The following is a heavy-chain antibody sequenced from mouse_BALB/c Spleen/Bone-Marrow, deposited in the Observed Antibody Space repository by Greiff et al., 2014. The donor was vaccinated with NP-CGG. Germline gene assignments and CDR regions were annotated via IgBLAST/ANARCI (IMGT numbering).Heavy chain of an antibody. J-gene: IGHJ2*01. Sequence: EVMLVESGGGLVQPGGSRKLSCAASGFTFSSFGMHWVRQAPEKGLEWVAYISSGSSPIFYAVTVKGRFTISRDNPKNTLFLQMTSLRSEDTAMYYCTRGGNWEDFDYWGQGTTLTVSS. V-gene: IGHV5-17*02. CDR3: TRGGNWEDFDY. CDR1: GFTFSSFG. D-gene: IGHD4-1*01. CDR2: ISSGSSPI.